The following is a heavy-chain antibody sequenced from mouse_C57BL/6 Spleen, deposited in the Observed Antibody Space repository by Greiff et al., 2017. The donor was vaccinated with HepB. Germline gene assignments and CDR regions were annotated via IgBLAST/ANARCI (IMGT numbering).Heavy chain of an antibody. Sequence: QVQLQQPGAELVMPGASVKLSCKASGYTFTSYWMHWVKQRPGQGLEWIGEIDPSDSYTNYNQKFKGKSTLTVDKSSSTAYMQLSSLTSEDSAVYYCARRDYGSSVDWGQGTTLTVSS. J-gene: IGHJ2*01. CDR1: GYTFTSYW. CDR3: ARRDYGSSVD. V-gene: IGHV1-69*01. D-gene: IGHD1-1*01. CDR2: IDPSDSYT.